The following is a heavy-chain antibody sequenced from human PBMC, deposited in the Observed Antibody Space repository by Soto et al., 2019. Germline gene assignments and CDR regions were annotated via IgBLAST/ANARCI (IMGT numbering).Heavy chain of an antibody. CDR1: GFSLSTRGVA. J-gene: IGHJ4*02. V-gene: IGHV2-5*02. D-gene: IGHD5-12*01. Sequence: QITLKESGPTLVQPTQTLKVTCTFSGFSLSTRGVAVGWIRQPAGKALEWLALIYWDDDKRFSPSLKSRLTITKDTSQNQVVLTMTNMDPVDTATYYCAHMSPSLYYHDYSGYYSFEVWGQGTLVTVSS. CDR2: IYWDDDK. CDR3: AHMSPSLYYHDYSGYYSFEV.